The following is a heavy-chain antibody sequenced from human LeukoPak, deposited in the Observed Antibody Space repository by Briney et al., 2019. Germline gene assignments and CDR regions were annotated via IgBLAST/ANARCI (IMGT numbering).Heavy chain of an antibody. CDR1: GGSFSGYY. J-gene: IGHJ4*02. V-gene: IGHV4-34*11. CDR2: ISYTGST. D-gene: IGHD3-16*01. CDR3: ARFTYYGPFDY. Sequence: SETLSLTCAVYGGSFSGYYWSWIRQPPGKGLEWVGWISYTGSTKYSSSLNSRATISVDTSKMQFSLKLTSVTAADTAVYYCARFTYYGPFDYWGQGTLVTVSS.